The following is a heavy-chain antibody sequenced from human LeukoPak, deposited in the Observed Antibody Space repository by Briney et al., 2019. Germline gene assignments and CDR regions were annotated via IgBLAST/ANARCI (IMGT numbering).Heavy chain of an antibody. Sequence: SVKVSCKASGGTFSSYAISWVRQAPGQGLEWMGGIIPIFGTANYAQKFQGRVTITADESTSTAYMELSSLRPEDTAVYYCARVDVAAAGTTTGDYYYYGMDVWGQGTTVTVSS. J-gene: IGHJ6*02. V-gene: IGHV1-69*13. CDR1: GGTFSSYA. CDR3: ARVDVAAAGTTTGDYYYYGMDV. CDR2: IIPIFGTA. D-gene: IGHD6-13*01.